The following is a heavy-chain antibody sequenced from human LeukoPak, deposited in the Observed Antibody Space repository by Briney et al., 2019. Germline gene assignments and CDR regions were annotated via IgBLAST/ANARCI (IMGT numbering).Heavy chain of an antibody. CDR3: AREGAHDY. Sequence: PGGSLRLSCAASGFTFSTYEMNWVRQAPGKGLEWVSYISSSSSTIYYADSVKGRFTISRDNAKNSLYLQMNSLRAEDTAVYYCAREGAHDYWGQGTLVTVSS. CDR2: ISSSSSTI. CDR1: GFTFSTYE. J-gene: IGHJ4*02. V-gene: IGHV3-48*01.